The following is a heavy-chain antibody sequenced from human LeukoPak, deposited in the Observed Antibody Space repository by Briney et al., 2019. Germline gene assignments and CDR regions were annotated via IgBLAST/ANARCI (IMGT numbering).Heavy chain of an antibody. CDR1: GFTFSSYS. Sequence: GGSLRLSCAASGFTFSSYSMNWVRQAPGKGLEWVSSISSSSSYIYYADSVKGRFTISRDNAKNSLYLQMDSLRAEDTAVYYCARNPRYFDWLFDYWGQGTLVTVSS. J-gene: IGHJ4*02. V-gene: IGHV3-21*01. CDR2: ISSSSSYI. CDR3: ARNPRYFDWLFDY. D-gene: IGHD3-9*01.